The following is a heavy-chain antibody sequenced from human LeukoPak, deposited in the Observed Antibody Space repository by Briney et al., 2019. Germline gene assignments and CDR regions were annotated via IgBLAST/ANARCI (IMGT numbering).Heavy chain of an antibody. CDR1: GYIFTGYY. V-gene: IGHV1-2*02. J-gene: IGHJ5*02. CDR3: ARDGVTTADNWFDP. Sequence: ASVKVSCKASGYIFTGYYMHWVRQAPGQGLEWMGWINPYSGGTNHAQRFQDRVTMSRDTSISTVYMELSSLRSDDTAVYYCARDGVTTADNWFDPWGQGTLVTVSS. D-gene: IGHD1-14*01. CDR2: INPYSGGT.